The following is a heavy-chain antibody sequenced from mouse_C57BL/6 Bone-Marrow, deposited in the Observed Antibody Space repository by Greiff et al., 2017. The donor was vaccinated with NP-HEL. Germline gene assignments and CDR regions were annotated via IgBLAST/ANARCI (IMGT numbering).Heavy chain of an antibody. V-gene: IGHV1-81*01. CDR1: GYTFTSYG. Sequence: VQLQQSGAELARPGASVKLSCKASGYTFTSYGLSWVKQRTGQGLGWIGEIYPRSGNTYYNEKFKGKATLTADQSSSTAYMELRSLTSEDSAVYFGARGLDRSGYVDDYWGQGNTLTVSS. D-gene: IGHD3-2*02. J-gene: IGHJ2*01. CDR2: IYPRSGNT. CDR3: ARGLDRSGYVDDY.